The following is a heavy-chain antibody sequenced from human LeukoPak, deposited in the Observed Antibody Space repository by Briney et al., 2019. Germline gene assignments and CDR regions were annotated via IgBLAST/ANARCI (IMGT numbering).Heavy chain of an antibody. CDR3: ARGLYSSGWSYYFDY. Sequence: SETLSLTCAVYGVSFSGYYWSWIRQPPGKGPEWIGEINHSGSTNYNPSLTSRVTISVDTSKNQFSLKLSSVTAADTAVYYCARGLYSSGWSYYFDYWGQGTLVTVSS. V-gene: IGHV4-34*01. CDR2: INHSGST. D-gene: IGHD6-19*01. CDR1: GVSFSGYY. J-gene: IGHJ4*02.